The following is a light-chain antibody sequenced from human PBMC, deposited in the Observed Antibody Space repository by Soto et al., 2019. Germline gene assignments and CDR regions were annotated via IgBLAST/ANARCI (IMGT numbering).Light chain of an antibody. V-gene: IGLV1-40*01. J-gene: IGLJ2*01. Sequence: QSVLTQPPSVSGAPGQRVTISCTGSSSNIGAGYDVHWYQQLPGTAPKLLIYGNSNRPSGVPDRFSGSKSGTSASLAITGLQAGDEAYLYCQSYDSSLSGVVFGGGTKVTVL. CDR2: GNS. CDR1: SSNIGAGYD. CDR3: QSYDSSLSGVV.